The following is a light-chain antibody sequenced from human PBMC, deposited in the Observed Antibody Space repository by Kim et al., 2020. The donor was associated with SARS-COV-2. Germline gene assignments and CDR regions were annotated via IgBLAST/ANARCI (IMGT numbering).Light chain of an antibody. J-gene: IGLJ2*01. Sequence: VALGQTDRTTCQGDSIRSYYATWYQQKPGQAPILVIYGKNNRPSGIPDRFSGSSSGNTASLTITGTQAGDEADYYCNSRDSNDNVVFGGGTQLTVL. CDR3: NSRDSNDNVV. CDR2: GKN. V-gene: IGLV3-19*01. CDR1: SIRSYY.